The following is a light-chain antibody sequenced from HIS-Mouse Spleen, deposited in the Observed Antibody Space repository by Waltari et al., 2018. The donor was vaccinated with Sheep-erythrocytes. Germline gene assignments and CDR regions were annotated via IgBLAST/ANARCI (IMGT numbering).Light chain of an antibody. CDR2: EVS. Sequence: QSALTQPASVSGSPGQSITISCTGTSSYVGGSHYVSWYQQNPGKSPKLMIYEVSNRPSGVSNRFSGSKSGNTASLTISGLQAEDEADYYCSSYTSSYNHVFATGTKVTVL. V-gene: IGLV2-14*01. CDR1: SSYVGGSHY. CDR3: SSYTSSYNHV. J-gene: IGLJ1*01.